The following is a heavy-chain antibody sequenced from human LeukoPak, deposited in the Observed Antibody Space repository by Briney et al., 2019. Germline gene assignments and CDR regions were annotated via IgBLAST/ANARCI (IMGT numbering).Heavy chain of an antibody. Sequence: PGGSLRLSCAASGFSFSSYAMTWVRQAPGKGLEWVSSISGTGDTTYYADSVRGRFTISRDNSKNTLYLQMNSLRAEDTAVYYCARGTYYDSSGLGHFDYWGQGTLVTVSS. D-gene: IGHD3-22*01. CDR2: ISGTGDTT. CDR1: GFSFSSYA. J-gene: IGHJ4*02. CDR3: ARGTYYDSSGLGHFDY. V-gene: IGHV3-23*01.